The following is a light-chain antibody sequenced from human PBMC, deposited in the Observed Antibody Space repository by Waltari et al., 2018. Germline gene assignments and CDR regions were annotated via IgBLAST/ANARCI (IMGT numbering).Light chain of an antibody. CDR3: HSYRSSDTLGV. J-gene: IGLJ3*02. CDR1: SSDVCAPHY. Sequence: QSALTQPASVSGSPGQSITLSCTGTSSDVCAPHYVSWYQQPPGKAPKLIIFEVSNRPSGVSHRFSGSKSDNTASLTISGLQADDEADYYCHSYRSSDTLGVFGGGTKLTVL. CDR2: EVS. V-gene: IGLV2-14*01.